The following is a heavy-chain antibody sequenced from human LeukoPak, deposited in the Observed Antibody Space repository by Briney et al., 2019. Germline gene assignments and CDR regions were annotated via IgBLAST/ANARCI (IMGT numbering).Heavy chain of an antibody. D-gene: IGHD3-16*01. CDR1: GFTFSSYA. J-gene: IGHJ4*02. CDR3: AREGDTPGSFDY. CDR2: ISYDGSNK. V-gene: IGHV3-30-3*01. Sequence: GGSLRLSCAASGFTFSSYAMHWVRQAPGKGLECVAVISYDGSNKYYAYSVKGRFTISRDNSKTTLYLQINSLRAEDTTADYCAREGDTPGSFDYWGQGTLVTVSS.